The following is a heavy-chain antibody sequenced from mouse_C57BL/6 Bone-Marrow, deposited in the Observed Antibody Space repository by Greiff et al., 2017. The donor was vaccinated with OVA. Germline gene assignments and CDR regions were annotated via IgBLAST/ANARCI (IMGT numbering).Heavy chain of an antibody. CDR3: ARSNYWYFDV. Sequence: DVKLVESGGGLVKPGGSLKLSCAASGFTFSDYGMHWVRQAPEKGLEWVAYISSGSSTIYYAATVKGRFTISRDNAKNTLFLQMTSLRSEDTAMYYCARSNYWYFDVWGTGTTVTVSS. V-gene: IGHV5-17*01. CDR2: ISSGSSTI. CDR1: GFTFSDYG. J-gene: IGHJ1*03.